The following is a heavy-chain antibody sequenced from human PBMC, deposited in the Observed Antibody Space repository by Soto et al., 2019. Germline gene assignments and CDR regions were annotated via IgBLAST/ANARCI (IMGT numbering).Heavy chain of an antibody. Sequence: QVQVVESGGGVVQPGGSLRLSCAASGFTFSTYAMHWVRQAPGKGPDWVAFISSDGSNEYYADSVKGRFTISRDNSKKTLYLQMNSLRPEDTAVYCCVSRGISAFDHWVQGTLVTVSS. CDR2: ISSDGSNE. CDR1: GFTFSTYA. D-gene: IGHD1-1*01. CDR3: VSRGISAFDH. J-gene: IGHJ4*02. V-gene: IGHV3-30-3*01.